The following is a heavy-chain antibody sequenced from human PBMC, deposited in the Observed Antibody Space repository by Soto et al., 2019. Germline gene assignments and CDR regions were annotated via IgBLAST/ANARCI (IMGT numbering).Heavy chain of an antibody. D-gene: IGHD4-4*01. J-gene: IGHJ6*02. V-gene: IGHV1-3*01. CDR1: GYTFTSYA. CDR2: INAGNGNT. Sequence: SVKVSCKASGYTFTSYAMHWVRQAPGQRLEWMGWINAGNGNTKYSQKFQGRVTITRDTSASTAYMELSSLRSEDTAVYYCAITVTTSEGGYYYYGMDVWGQGTTVTVSS. CDR3: AITVTTSEGGYYYYGMDV.